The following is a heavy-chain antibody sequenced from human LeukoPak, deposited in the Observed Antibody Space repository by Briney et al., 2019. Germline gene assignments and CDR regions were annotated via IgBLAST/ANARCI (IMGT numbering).Heavy chain of an antibody. CDR2: ISSSGSDI. Sequence: PGGSLRLSCAASGFTFSKYSMNWVRQAPGKGLEWVSCISSSGSDIYYADSVKGRFTVSRDNGNNLLYLQMNSLRADDTAVYYCASLHDIVVIPDATIDYWGQGALVTVPS. D-gene: IGHD2-21*01. V-gene: IGHV3-21*01. CDR3: ASLHDIVVIPDATIDY. J-gene: IGHJ4*02. CDR1: GFTFSKYS.